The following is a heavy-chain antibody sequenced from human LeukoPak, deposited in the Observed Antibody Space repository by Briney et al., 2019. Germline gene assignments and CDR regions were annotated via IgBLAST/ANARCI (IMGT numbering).Heavy chain of an antibody. J-gene: IGHJ4*02. CDR3: AREIPTSRITMIVVVSEY. D-gene: IGHD3-22*01. Sequence: GSLRLSCAASGFTFSAYAMSWVRQAPGKGLEWIGSIYYSGSTYYNPSLKSRVTISVDTSKNQFSLKLSSVTAADTAVYYCAREIPTSRITMIVVVSEYWGQGTLVTVSS. V-gene: IGHV4-38-2*02. CDR1: GFTFSAYA. CDR2: IYYSGST.